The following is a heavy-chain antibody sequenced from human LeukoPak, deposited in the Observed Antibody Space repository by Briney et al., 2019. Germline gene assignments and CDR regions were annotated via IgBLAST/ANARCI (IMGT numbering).Heavy chain of an antibody. Sequence: GGSLRLSCTASGLTFGDYTITWIRQAPGRGLEWVGFIRNKADGGTPEYAASVKGRFTISRDDSKNIAYLQMSSLKTDDTAVYYCTRDPPTRYWGQGTLVSVSS. V-gene: IGHV3-49*03. CDR2: IRNKADGGTP. CDR1: GLTFGDYT. J-gene: IGHJ4*02. CDR3: TRDPPTRY. D-gene: IGHD2-15*01.